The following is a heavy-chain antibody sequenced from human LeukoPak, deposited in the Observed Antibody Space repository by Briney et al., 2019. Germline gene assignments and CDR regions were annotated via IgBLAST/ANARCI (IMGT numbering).Heavy chain of an antibody. D-gene: IGHD1-26*01. CDR1: GFTFSSYA. J-gene: IGHJ6*03. V-gene: IGHV3-64*01. CDR2: SSNGGST. CDR3: ARGGYGASTPYYMDV. Sequence: GGSLRHSCAASGFTFSSYAMNWVRQAPGKGLEYVSASSNGGSTYYANSVKGRSTISRDNSKNTLYLQMGSLRAEDMAVYYCARGGYGASTPYYMDVWGKGTTVTVSS.